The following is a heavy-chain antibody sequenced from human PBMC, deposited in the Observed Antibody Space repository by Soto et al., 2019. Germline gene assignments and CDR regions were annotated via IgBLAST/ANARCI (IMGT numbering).Heavy chain of an antibody. J-gene: IGHJ6*02. Sequence: GGSLRLSCAASGVGVSNNYMSWVRQARGKGLEWVSAINSGGNTYYADSVKGRFTISRDNSKNMLFLQMNSLRAEDTAVYYCAREGGDGYYYYGMDVWGQGTTVTVSS. D-gene: IGHD3-16*01. CDR2: INSGGNT. CDR1: GVGVSNNY. V-gene: IGHV3-66*01. CDR3: AREGGDGYYYYGMDV.